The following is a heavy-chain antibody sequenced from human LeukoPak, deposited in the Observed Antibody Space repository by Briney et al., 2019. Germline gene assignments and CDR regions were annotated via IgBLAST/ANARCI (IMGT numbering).Heavy chain of an antibody. CDR1: GGSISSSSYY. V-gene: IGHV4-39*01. D-gene: IGHD3-22*01. CDR3: ARHDSSGHYNPFDY. CDR2: IYYSGNT. Sequence: PSETLSLTCSLSGGSISSSSYYWAWIRQPPGKGLEWIVSIYYSGNTYYSPSLKSRVTIFVDTSKNEFSLNLSSVTAADTAVYYCARHDSSGHYNPFDYWGQGTLVIVSS. J-gene: IGHJ4*02.